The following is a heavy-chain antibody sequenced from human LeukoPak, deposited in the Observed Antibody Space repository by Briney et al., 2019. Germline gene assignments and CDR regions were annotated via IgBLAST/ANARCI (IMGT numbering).Heavy chain of an antibody. D-gene: IGHD6-6*01. J-gene: IGHJ4*02. CDR3: ARTAARRFDY. V-gene: IGHV1-46*01. Sequence: KFQGRVTITRDTSTSTVYMELSSLRSDDTAVYYCARTAARRFDYWGQGTLVTVSS.